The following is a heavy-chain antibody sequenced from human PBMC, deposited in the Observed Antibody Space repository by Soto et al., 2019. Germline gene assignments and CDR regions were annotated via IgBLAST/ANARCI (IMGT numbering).Heavy chain of an antibody. CDR3: ARVRDWFDP. Sequence: PSETLSLTCAVYGGSFSGYCWNWIRQPPGKGLEWIGEIDHSGYTNYNPSLKSRVTISVDTSKNQFSLRLTSVTAADTAGYYCARVRDWFDPWGQGTLVTVSS. V-gene: IGHV4-34*01. J-gene: IGHJ5*02. CDR2: IDHSGYT. CDR1: GGSFSGYC. D-gene: IGHD3-3*01.